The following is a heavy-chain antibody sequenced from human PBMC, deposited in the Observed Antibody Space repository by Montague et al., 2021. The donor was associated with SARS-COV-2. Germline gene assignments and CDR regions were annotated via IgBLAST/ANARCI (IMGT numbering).Heavy chain of an antibody. CDR1: GFSFIHYN. Sequence: SLRLSCAGSGFSFIHYNVNWVRQAPGKGLEWVSCISGSGSYIYYADSVRGRFTISRDNAKNSLFLEMSSLRADDTAVYYCGRDKANLPGGLDVWGQGTTVTVS. D-gene: IGHD4/OR15-4a*01. CDR2: ISGSGSYI. CDR3: GRDKANLPGGLDV. V-gene: IGHV3-21*01. J-gene: IGHJ6*02.